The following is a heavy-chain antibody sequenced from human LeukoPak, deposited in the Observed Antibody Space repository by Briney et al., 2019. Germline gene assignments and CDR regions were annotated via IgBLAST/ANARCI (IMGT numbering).Heavy chain of an antibody. J-gene: IGHJ4*02. CDR1: GGSTSSYY. V-gene: IGHV4-59*01. D-gene: IGHD1-26*01. CDR3: AARDGGSFSFDY. CDR2: IYYSGST. Sequence: SETLSLTCTVSGGSTSSYYWSWIRQPPGKGLEWIGYIYYSGSTNYNPTLKSRVTISVDTSKNQFSLKLSSVTAADTAVYYCAARDGGSFSFDYWGQGTLVTVSS.